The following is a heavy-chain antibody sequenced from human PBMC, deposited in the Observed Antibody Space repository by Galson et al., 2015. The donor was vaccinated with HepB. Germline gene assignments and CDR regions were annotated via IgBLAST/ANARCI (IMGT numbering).Heavy chain of an antibody. CDR1: GFTFSSYA. CDR2: ISYDGSNK. J-gene: IGHJ6*02. V-gene: IGHV3-30-3*01. CDR3: ARDIVVVVAATFFPYYYGMDV. D-gene: IGHD2-15*01. Sequence: SLRLSCAASGFTFSSYAMHWVRQVPGKGLEWVAVISYDGSNKYYADSVKGRFTISRDNSKNTLYLQMNSLRAEDTAVYYCARDIVVVVAATFFPYYYGMDVWGQGTTVTVSS.